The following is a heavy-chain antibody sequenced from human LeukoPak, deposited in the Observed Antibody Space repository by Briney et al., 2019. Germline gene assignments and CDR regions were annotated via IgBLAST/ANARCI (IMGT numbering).Heavy chain of an antibody. CDR2: IIPIFGTA. V-gene: IGHV1-69*13. Sequence: SVKVSCKASGYTFTSYAISWVRQAPGQGLEWMGGIIPIFGTANYAQKFQGRVTITADESTSTAYMELSSLRSEDTAVYYCARKTDYYDSSGYACYYYYGMDVWGQGTTVTVSS. J-gene: IGHJ6*02. CDR3: ARKTDYYDSSGYACYYYYGMDV. CDR1: GYTFTSYA. D-gene: IGHD3-22*01.